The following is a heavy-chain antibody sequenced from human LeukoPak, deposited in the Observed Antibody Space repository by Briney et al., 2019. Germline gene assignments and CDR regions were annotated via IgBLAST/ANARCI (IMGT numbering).Heavy chain of an antibody. V-gene: IGHV3-53*01. CDR1: GFTVSSNY. D-gene: IGHD1-26*01. Sequence: GGSLRLSCAASGFTVSSNYMGWVRQAPGKGLEWVSVIYSGGSTYYADSVKGRFTISRDNSKNMLYLQMNSLRAEDTAVYYCARDHLVGATRNDAFDIWGQGTMVTVSS. CDR2: IYSGGST. J-gene: IGHJ3*02. CDR3: ARDHLVGATRNDAFDI.